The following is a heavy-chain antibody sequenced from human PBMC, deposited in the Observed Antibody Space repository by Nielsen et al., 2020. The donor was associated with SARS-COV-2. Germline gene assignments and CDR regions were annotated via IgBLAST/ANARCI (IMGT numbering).Heavy chain of an antibody. CDR3: ARPITNNYYYYYMDV. CDR2: ISGYDGAT. D-gene: IGHD1-1*01. Sequence: ASVKVSCKASGYTFTSNDITWVRQAPGQGLEWVGWISGYDGATHYAQKLQGRVTMTTDTSTSTAYMELRSLRSDDTAVYYCARPITNNYYYYYMDVWGKGTTVTVSS. V-gene: IGHV1-18*04. J-gene: IGHJ6*03. CDR1: GYTFTSND.